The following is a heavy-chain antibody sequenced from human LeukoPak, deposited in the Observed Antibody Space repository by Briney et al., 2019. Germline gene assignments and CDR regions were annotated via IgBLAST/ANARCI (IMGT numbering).Heavy chain of an antibody. J-gene: IGHJ6*03. CDR3: ARIPNYYYYYMDV. CDR1: GGSFSGYY. V-gene: IGHV4-34*01. CDR2: INHSGST. Sequence: SETLSLTCAVYGGSFSGYYWSWIRQPPGKGLEWIGEINHSGSTNYNPSLKSRVTISVDTSKNQFSLKLSSVTAADTAVYHCARIPNYYYYYMDVWGKGTTVTVSS. D-gene: IGHD2-21*01.